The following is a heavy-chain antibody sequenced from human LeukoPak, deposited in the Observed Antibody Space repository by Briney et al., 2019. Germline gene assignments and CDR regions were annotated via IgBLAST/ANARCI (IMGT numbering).Heavy chain of an antibody. V-gene: IGHV1-18*01. J-gene: IGHJ5*02. CDR3: ARDARMAVAGTFGGDWFDA. CDR2: ISAYSGNT. Sequence: ASVKVSCKASGYTFTSYGLCWVRQAPGQGLEWMGWISAYSGNTNYAQTLQGRVTITTDTFTSTDYMELRSLRSDDTAVYYCARDARMAVAGTFGGDWFDAWGQGALVSVSS. CDR1: GYTFTSYG. D-gene: IGHD6-19*01.